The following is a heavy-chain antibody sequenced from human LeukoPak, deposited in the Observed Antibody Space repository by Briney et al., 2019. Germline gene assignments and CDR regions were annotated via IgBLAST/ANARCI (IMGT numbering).Heavy chain of an antibody. Sequence: GGSLRLSCAASGFTFSAYGMHWVRQAPGKGLEWVAVVSNDGTKKDYADSVKGRFTISRDNAKHSLYLQMNSLGAEDTAVYYCARDDVLSLGISFDLWGRGTLVTVSS. V-gene: IGHV3-30*03. D-gene: IGHD3-10*02. CDR2: VSNDGTKK. CDR1: GFTFSAYG. CDR3: ARDDVLSLGISFDL. J-gene: IGHJ2*01.